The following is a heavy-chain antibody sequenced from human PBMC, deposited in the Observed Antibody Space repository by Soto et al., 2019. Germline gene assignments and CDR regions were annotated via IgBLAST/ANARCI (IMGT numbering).Heavy chain of an antibody. D-gene: IGHD3-10*01. J-gene: IGHJ6*02. Sequence: QLQLQESGPGLVKPSETLSLTCTVSGASISSSSYSWGWIRQPPGKGLEWIGNIHHSGSTYYNPSLKSRVTISVDTSKDQFSLKLSPVTAADTAVYYCARHIFTTVVRGFLITFDQYRGMDVWGQGTTVTVSS. V-gene: IGHV4-39*01. CDR2: IHHSGST. CDR1: GASISSSSYS. CDR3: ARHIFTTVVRGFLITFDQYRGMDV.